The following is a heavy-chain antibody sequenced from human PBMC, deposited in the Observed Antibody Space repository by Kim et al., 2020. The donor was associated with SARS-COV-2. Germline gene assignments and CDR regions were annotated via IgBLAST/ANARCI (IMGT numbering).Heavy chain of an antibody. Sequence: TSYADSGKGRLTISREISKNTVYRQMNSLRAEDTAVYYCARIAAAGPLDYWGQGTRVTVSS. D-gene: IGHD6-13*01. J-gene: IGHJ4*02. V-gene: IGHV3-66*01. CDR3: ARIAAAGPLDY. CDR2: T.